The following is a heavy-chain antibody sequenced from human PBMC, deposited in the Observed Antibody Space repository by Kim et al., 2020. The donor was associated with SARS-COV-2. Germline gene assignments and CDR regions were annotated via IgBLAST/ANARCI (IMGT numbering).Heavy chain of an antibody. V-gene: IGHV4-59*08. J-gene: IGHJ4*01. CDR3: ARHVPKGDGASLYYFDY. CDR2: IYYSGST. D-gene: IGHD2-8*01. CDR1: GGSISSYY. Sequence: SETLSLTCTVSGGSISSYYWSWIRQPPGKGLEWIGYIYYSGSTNYNPSLKSRATISVDTSKNQFTLKLSSVTAADTPVYYCARHVPKGDGASLYYFDYWG.